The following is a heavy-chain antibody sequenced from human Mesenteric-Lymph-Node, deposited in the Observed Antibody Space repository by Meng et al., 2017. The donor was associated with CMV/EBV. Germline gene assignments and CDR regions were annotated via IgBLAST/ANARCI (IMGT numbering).Heavy chain of an antibody. CDR3: ARQGYGDYADF. CDR2: IYPADSDT. V-gene: IGHV5-51*01. CDR1: GYRFSNYW. Sequence: SSKGSGYRFSNYWLGWVRQMPGKGLEWMGIIYPADSDTRYSPSFQGQVTISVDRSINTAYLQWSSLKASDTAMYYCARQGYGDYADFWGQGTLVTVSS. D-gene: IGHD4-17*01. J-gene: IGHJ4*02.